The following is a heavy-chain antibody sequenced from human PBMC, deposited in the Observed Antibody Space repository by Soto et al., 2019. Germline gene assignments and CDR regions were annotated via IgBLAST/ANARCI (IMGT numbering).Heavy chain of an antibody. J-gene: IGHJ2*01. CDR1: GGSITDYY. CDR2: GYHSVSI. V-gene: IGHV4-59*12. Sequence: TLSLTCTVSGGSITDYYWSWIRQPPGKALEWIGYGYHSVSIHYNPSLKSRLSISVDPSKNQFSLTMNSVTAADTAVYYCARPPRYCPNGACSSYWYFDLWGRGTLVTVSS. CDR3: ARPPRYCPNGACSSYWYFDL. D-gene: IGHD2-8*01.